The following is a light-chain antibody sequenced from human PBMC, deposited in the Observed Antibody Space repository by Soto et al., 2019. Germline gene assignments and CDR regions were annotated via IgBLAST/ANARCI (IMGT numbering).Light chain of an antibody. CDR3: QHYNSYSEA. CDR1: QTISSW. J-gene: IGKJ1*01. Sequence: DIPMTQSPSTLSGSVGDRVTITCRASQTISSWLAWYQQKPGKAPKLLIYKASTLKSGVPSRFSGSGSGTEFTLTISSLQPDDFATYYCQHYNSYSEAFGPGTKVELK. CDR2: KAS. V-gene: IGKV1-5*03.